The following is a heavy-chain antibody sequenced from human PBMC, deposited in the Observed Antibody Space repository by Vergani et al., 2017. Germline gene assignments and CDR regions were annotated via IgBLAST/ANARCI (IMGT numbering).Heavy chain of an antibody. CDR2: IFPGDSDT. D-gene: IGHD3-16*02. V-gene: IGHV5-51*01. J-gene: IGHJ6*02. Sequence: EVQMVQSGAAVKKPGESLKISCKGSGYRFSTHRIGWVRQVAGKGLEWMGAIFPGDSDTKYSPSFQGQVTISADRSVSTAYLQWSSLKASDTAVYYCARFAGGDLSDSSVMDVWGRGTRVTVSS. CDR1: GYRFSTHR. CDR3: ARFAGGDLSDSSVMDV.